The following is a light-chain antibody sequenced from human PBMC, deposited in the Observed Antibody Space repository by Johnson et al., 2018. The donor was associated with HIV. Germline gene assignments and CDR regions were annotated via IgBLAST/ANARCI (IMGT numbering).Light chain of an antibody. CDR1: ISNIGNNY. Sequence: QSVLTQPPSVSAAPGQKVTISCSGSISNIGNNYVSWYQQLPGTAPKLLISDNNKRPSGIPDRFSGSKSGTSATLVISGLQPGDEADYYCGTWDTSLSAPYVFGTGTKVTVL. CDR2: DNN. V-gene: IGLV1-51*01. J-gene: IGLJ1*01. CDR3: GTWDTSLSAPYV.